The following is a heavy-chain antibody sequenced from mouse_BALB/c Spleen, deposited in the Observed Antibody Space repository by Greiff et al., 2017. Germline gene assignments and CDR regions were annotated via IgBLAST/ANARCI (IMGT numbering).Heavy chain of an antibody. J-gene: IGHJ4*01. CDR2: ILPGSGST. CDR3: ARKYYRYQYYYAMDY. Sequence: QVQLQQSGAELMKPGASVKISCKATGYTFSSYWIEWVKQRPGHGLEWIGEILPGSGSTNYNEKFKGKATFTADTSSNTAYMQLSSLTSEDSAVYYCARKYYRYQYYYAMDYWGQGTSVTVSS. CDR1: GYTFSSYW. D-gene: IGHD2-14*01. V-gene: IGHV1-9*01.